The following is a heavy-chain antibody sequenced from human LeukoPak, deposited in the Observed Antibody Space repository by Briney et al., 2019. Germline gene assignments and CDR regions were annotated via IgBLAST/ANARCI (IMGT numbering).Heavy chain of an antibody. Sequence: GGSLRLSCAASGFTFSSYGMHWVRQAPGKGLEWVAFIRYDGSNKYYADSVKGRFTISRDNSKNTLYLQMNSLRAEDTAVYYCAKDWAIAGSYYCMDVWGKGTTVTISS. V-gene: IGHV3-30*02. CDR2: IRYDGSNK. CDR3: AKDWAIAGSYYCMDV. J-gene: IGHJ6*03. D-gene: IGHD2-2*01. CDR1: GFTFSSYG.